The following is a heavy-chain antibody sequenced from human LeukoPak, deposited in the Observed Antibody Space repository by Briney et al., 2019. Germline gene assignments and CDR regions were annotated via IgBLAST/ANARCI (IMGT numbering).Heavy chain of an antibody. CDR1: GGSISSGGYY. CDR2: IYYSGST. V-gene: IGHV4-31*03. D-gene: IGHD1-20*01. CDR3: ARGPGYNWAYYYYGMDV. J-gene: IGHJ6*02. Sequence: SQTLSLTCTVSGGSISSGGYYWSWIRQHPGKGLEWIGYIYYSGSTYYNPSLKSRVTISVDTSKNQFSLKLSSVTAADTAVYYCARGPGYNWAYYYYGMDVWGQGTTVTVSS.